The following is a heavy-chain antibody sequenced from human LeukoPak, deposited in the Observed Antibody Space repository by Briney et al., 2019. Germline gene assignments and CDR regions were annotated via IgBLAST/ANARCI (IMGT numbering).Heavy chain of an antibody. D-gene: IGHD1-7*01. CDR2: ISYDGSNK. V-gene: IGHV3-30-3*01. CDR1: GFTFSSYA. Sequence: GGSLRLSCAASGFTFSSYAMHWVRQAPGKGLEWVAVISYDGSNKYYADSVKGRFTISRDNSKNTLYLQMNSLRAEDTAVYYCASSARQRETGTTWIELGYFDYWGQGTLVTVSS. J-gene: IGHJ4*02. CDR3: ASSARQRETGTTWIELGYFDY.